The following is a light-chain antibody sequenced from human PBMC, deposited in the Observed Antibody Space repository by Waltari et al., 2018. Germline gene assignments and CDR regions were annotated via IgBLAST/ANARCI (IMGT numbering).Light chain of an antibody. CDR2: SAS. CDR1: QGISNS. Sequence: DIQMTQSPSSLSASVGDRVTITCRASQGISNSLAWYQQKPGKAPEILLTSASRLETAVPSRFSGSGSGTDYTLTISSLQPDDYATYYCQQYYNTPLTFGQWQKVEI. V-gene: IGKV1-NL1*01. CDR3: QQYYNTPLT. J-gene: IGKJ1*01.